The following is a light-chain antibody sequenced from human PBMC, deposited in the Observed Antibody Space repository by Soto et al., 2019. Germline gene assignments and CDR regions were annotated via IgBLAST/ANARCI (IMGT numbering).Light chain of an antibody. J-gene: IGKJ1*01. V-gene: IGKV3-11*01. Sequence: ERVLTQPTSTLSGSRGESGARCCRASQSVSSYLAWYQQKPGQAPRLLIYDASNRATGTPARFSGSGSGTDFTLTISSLEPEDFAVYYCQQRSNWWTFGQGTKVDIK. CDR3: QQRSNWWT. CDR2: DAS. CDR1: QSVSSY.